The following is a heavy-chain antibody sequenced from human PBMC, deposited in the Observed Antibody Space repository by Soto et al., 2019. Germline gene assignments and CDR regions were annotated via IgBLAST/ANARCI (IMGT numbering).Heavy chain of an antibody. D-gene: IGHD6-13*01. CDR2: LSYDGSKK. J-gene: IGHJ4*02. V-gene: IGHV3-30-3*01. Sequence: GGSLRLSCAASGFTFSSYAMHWVRQAPGKGLEWVAILSYDGSKKYYADSVKGRITISRDNSRNTLYLQMNSLRAEDTGVYYWARDPEAAGAYYFDYWGQGTLVTVSS. CDR1: GFTFSSYA. CDR3: ARDPEAAGAYYFDY.